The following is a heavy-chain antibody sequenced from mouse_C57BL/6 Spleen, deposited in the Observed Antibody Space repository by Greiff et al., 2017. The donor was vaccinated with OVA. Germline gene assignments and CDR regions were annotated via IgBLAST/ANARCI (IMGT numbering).Heavy chain of an antibody. J-gene: IGHJ2*01. D-gene: IGHD2-2*01. CDR2: IYPGGGNT. CDR1: GYTFTDYY. CDR3: ARGIMVTYFDY. V-gene: IGHV1-76*01. Sequence: QVQLKESGAELVRPGASVKLSCKASGYTFTDYYINWVKQRPGQGLEWIARIYPGGGNTYYNEKFKGKATLTADKSSSTAYMQLSSLTSEDSAVYFCARGIMVTYFDYWGQGTTLTVSS.